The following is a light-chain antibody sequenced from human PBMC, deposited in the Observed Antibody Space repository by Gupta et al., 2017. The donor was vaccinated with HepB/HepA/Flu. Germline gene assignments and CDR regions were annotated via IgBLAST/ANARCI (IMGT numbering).Light chain of an antibody. CDR1: QSLNSN. Sequence: STASQSLNSNLAWYQQKPGQAPRLLIYGASTRATGVPGRFSGSGSGTEFTLTSSRRQSEDLAVYYGQQDYSWWTFGQGTKVEIK. J-gene: IGKJ1*01. V-gene: IGKV3-15*01. CDR3: QQDYSWWT. CDR2: GAS.